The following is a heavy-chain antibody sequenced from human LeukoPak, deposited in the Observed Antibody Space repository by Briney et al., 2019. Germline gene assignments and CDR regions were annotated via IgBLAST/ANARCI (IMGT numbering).Heavy chain of an antibody. J-gene: IGHJ4*02. Sequence: PSETLSLTCAVYGGSFSGYYWSWIRQPPGKGLEWIGEINHSGSTNYNPSLKSRVTISVDTSKNQFSLKLSSVTAADTAVYYCARIPLGGSEAQYYFDYWGQGTLVTVSS. D-gene: IGHD3-16*01. CDR1: GGSFSGYY. V-gene: IGHV4-34*01. CDR3: ARIPLGGSEAQYYFDY. CDR2: INHSGST.